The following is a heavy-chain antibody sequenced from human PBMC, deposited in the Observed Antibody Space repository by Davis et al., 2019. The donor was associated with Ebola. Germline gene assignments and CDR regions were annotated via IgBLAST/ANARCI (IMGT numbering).Heavy chain of an antibody. CDR1: GFTFSSHG. CDR3: AKGGGASCYSPLDY. V-gene: IGHV3-30*18. J-gene: IGHJ4*02. CDR2: ISYDGSNK. Sequence: GESLKTSCAASGFTFSSHGMHWVRPASGKVLEWVAVISYDGSNKYYADSVKGRFTISRDNSKNTLYLQMNSLRAEDAAVYYCAKGGGASCYSPLDYWGQGTLVTDSS. D-gene: IGHD2-15*01.